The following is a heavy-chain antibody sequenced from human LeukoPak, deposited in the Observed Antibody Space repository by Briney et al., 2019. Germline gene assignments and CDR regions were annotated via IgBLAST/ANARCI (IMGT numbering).Heavy chain of an antibody. CDR3: AKLSAGSENDY. CDR1: GFTFDDYA. Sequence: GRSLRLSCAAFGFTFDDYAMHWVRQVPGKGPEWVAGINWNSGSIDYADSVKGRFTISRDNAKNYLYLQMNSLRSEDTALYYCAKLSAGSENDYWGQGTLVTVSS. J-gene: IGHJ4*02. CDR2: INWNSGSI. V-gene: IGHV3-9*01. D-gene: IGHD3-10*01.